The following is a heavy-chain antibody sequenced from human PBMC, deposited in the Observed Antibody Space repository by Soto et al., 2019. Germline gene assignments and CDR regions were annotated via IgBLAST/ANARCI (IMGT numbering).Heavy chain of an antibody. CDR3: ARHMYGGSYYAPQSRFDP. D-gene: IGHD1-26*01. Sequence: SETLSLTCTVSGGSISSSSYYWGWIRQPPGKGLEWIGSIYYSGSTYYNPSLKSRVTISVDTSKNQFSLKLSSVTAADTAVYYCARHMYGGSYYAPQSRFDPWGQGTLVTVSS. CDR2: IYYSGST. CDR1: GGSISSSSYY. J-gene: IGHJ5*02. V-gene: IGHV4-39*01.